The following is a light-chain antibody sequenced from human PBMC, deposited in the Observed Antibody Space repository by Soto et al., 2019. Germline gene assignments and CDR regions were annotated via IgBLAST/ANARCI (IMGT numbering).Light chain of an antibody. V-gene: IGKV3-15*01. CDR1: QSVSSN. Sequence: EIVMTQSPATLSVSPGERATLSCRASQSVSSNLAWYQQKPGQAPRLLNYGASNRATGIPARFSGSGSGTEFTLTISSLQSEDFAVYYCQQYNNWLITFGQGTRLEIK. CDR2: GAS. CDR3: QQYNNWLIT. J-gene: IGKJ5*01.